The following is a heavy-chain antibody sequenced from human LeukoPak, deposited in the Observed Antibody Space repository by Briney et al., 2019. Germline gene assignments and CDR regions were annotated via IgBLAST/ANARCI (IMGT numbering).Heavy chain of an antibody. V-gene: IGHV1-69*01. CDR1: GGTFSSYA. J-gene: IGHJ6*02. CDR2: IIPIFGTA. Sequence: SVKVSCKASGGTFSSYAISWVRQAPGQGLEWMGGIIPIFGTANYAQKFQGRVTITADESTSTAYMELSSLRSEDTAVYYCARVGLERRLGRHNYYYYGMDVWGQGTTVTVSS. D-gene: IGHD1-1*01. CDR3: ARVGLERRLGRHNYYYYGMDV.